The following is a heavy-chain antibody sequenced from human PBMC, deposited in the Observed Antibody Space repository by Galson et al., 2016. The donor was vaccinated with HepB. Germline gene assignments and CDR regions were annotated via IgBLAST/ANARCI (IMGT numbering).Heavy chain of an antibody. D-gene: IGHD2-21*02. CDR2: INYNRTT. CDR1: GGPVSRARSY. Sequence: SETLYLTCTVPGGPVSRARSYWNWIRQPPEKTLEWITNINYNRTTAYNPPLESRVTLTADTSKNQFSLRLSVVTAADTAVYYCARGSSCGADCYSVTPAYWGQGILVTVSS. CDR3: ARGSSCGADCYSVTPAY. J-gene: IGHJ4*02. V-gene: IGHV4-61*01.